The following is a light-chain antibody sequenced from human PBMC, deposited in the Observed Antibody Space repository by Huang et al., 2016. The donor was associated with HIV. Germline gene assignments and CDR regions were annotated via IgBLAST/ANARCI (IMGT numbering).Light chain of an antibody. CDR2: GAS. CDR3: QQYSKWPPNT. V-gene: IGKV3-15*01. CDR1: QSVNSK. Sequence: EIVMTQSPATLSLSPGERATLSCRASQSVNSKLAWYQQKPGQAPRLLIYGASTRATGVPGRFSGSVSGTEFTLTISSLQSEDFAVYYGQQYSKWPPNTFGQGTKLESK. J-gene: IGKJ2*01.